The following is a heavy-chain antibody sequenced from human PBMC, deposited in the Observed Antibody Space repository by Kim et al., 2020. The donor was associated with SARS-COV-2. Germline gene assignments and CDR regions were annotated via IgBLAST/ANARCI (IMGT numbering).Heavy chain of an antibody. J-gene: IGHJ1*01. V-gene: IGHV4-34*01. CDR2: INHSGST. Sequence: SETLSLTCAVYGGSFSGYYWSWICQPPGKGLEWIGEINHSGSTNYNPSLKSRVTITVDTSKNQFSLKLSSVTAADTAVNYCARGRYDYVWGCSGHWGPG. CDR1: GGSFSGYY. CDR3: ARGRYDYVWGCSGH. D-gene: IGHD3-16*01.